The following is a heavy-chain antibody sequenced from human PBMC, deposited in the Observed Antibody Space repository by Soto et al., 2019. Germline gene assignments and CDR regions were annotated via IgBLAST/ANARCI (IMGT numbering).Heavy chain of an antibody. CDR3: ATGEIAAAGTRNYYYYYGMDV. Sequence: GASVKVSCKVSGYTLTELSMHWVRPAPGKGLEWMGGFDPEDGETIYAQKFQGRVTMTEDTSTDTAYMELSSLRSEDTAVYYCATGEIAAAGTRNYYYYYGMDVWGQGTTVTVSS. D-gene: IGHD6-13*01. V-gene: IGHV1-24*01. CDR2: FDPEDGET. J-gene: IGHJ6*02. CDR1: GYTLTELS.